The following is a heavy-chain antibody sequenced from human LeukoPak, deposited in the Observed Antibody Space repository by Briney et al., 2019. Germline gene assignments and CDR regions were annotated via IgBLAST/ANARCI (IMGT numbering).Heavy chain of an antibody. V-gene: IGHV3-30*02. CDR1: GFTFSSYG. CDR2: IRYDGSNK. J-gene: IGHJ4*02. D-gene: IGHD4-23*01. CDR3: AKDRYGGNNYFDY. Sequence: PGGSVRLSCAASGFTFSSYGMHWVRQAPGKGLEGVAFIRYDGSNKYYADYVKGRFTISRDNSKNTLYLQMNSLRAEDTAVYYCAKDRYGGNNYFDYWGQGTLVTVSS.